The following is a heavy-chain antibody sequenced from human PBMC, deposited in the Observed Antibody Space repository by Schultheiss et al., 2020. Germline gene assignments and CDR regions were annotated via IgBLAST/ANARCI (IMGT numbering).Heavy chain of an antibody. CDR1: GFTFSSYW. CDR2: INSDGSST. J-gene: IGHJ6*02. V-gene: IGHV3-74*01. CDR3: ARDRQLVPYYYYGMDV. Sequence: GGSLRLSCAASGFTFSSYWMHWVRQAPGKGLVWVSRINSDGSSTSYADSVKGRFTISRDNAKNSLYLQMNSLRAEDTAVYYCARDRQLVPYYYYGMDVWGQGTTVTVSS. D-gene: IGHD6-6*01.